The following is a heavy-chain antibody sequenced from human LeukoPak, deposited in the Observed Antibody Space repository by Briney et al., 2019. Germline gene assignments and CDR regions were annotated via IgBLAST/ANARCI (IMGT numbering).Heavy chain of an antibody. J-gene: IGHJ4*02. D-gene: IGHD3-3*01. CDR2: IYHSGST. CDR1: GGSISSSNW. V-gene: IGHV4-4*02. CDR3: ARGVFGVVPFDY. Sequence: SGTLSLTCAVSGGSISSSNWWSWVRQPPGKGLEWIGEIYHSGSTNYNPSLKSRVTISVDTSKNQFSLKLSSVTAADTAVYYCARGVFGVVPFDYWGQGTLVTVSS.